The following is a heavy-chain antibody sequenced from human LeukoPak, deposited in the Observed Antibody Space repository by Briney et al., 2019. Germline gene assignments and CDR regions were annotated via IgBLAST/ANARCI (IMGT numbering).Heavy chain of an antibody. CDR2: IIPIFGTA. V-gene: IGHV1-69*13. CDR3: ARRKPDYYDSTFDI. J-gene: IGHJ3*02. D-gene: IGHD3-22*01. CDR1: GGTFSSYA. Sequence: GASVKVSCKASGGTFSSYAISWVRQAPGQGLEWMGGIIPIFGTANYAQKFQGRVTITADESTSTAYMELSSLRSEDTAVYYCARRKPDYYDSTFDIWGQGTMVTVSS.